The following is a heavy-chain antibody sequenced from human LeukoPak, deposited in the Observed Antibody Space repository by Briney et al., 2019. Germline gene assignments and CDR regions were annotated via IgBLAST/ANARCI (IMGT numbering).Heavy chain of an antibody. Sequence: GASVKVSCKASGGTFSSYAISWVRQAPGQGLEWMGGIIPIFGTANYAQKFQGRVTMTRDTSTSTVYMELSSLRSEDTAVYYCARRVLNYYDSSGYYYFDYWGQGTLVTVSS. CDR3: ARRVLNYYDSSGYYYFDY. D-gene: IGHD3-22*01. CDR1: GGTFSSYA. J-gene: IGHJ4*02. V-gene: IGHV1-69*05. CDR2: IIPIFGTA.